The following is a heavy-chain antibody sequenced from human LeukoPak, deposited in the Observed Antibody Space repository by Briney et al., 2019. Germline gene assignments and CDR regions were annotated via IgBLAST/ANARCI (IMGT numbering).Heavy chain of an antibody. D-gene: IGHD2-15*01. CDR3: AKNEGAGYCSGGSCPWGMDV. J-gene: IGHJ6*02. CDR2: IGNSGANT. Sequence: GGSLRLSCAASGFTFSNYVMSWVRQAPRKGLEWVSLIGNSGANTYYADSVKGRFTISRDKSKNTLYLQMNSLRVDDTAVYYCAKNEGAGYCSGGSCPWGMDVWGQGTTVTVSS. CDR1: GFTFSNYV. V-gene: IGHV3-23*01.